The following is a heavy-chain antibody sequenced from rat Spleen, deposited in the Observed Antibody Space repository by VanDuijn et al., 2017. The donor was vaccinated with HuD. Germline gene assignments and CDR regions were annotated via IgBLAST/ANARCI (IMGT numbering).Heavy chain of an antibody. J-gene: IGHJ3*01. CDR2: ISSGGVDT. CDR1: GFTFSHYD. D-gene: IGHD1-11*01. CDR3: ARPTEGIAWFAY. Sequence: EVQLVESGGGLVQPGRSMKLSCAASGFTFSHYDMAWVRQAPTKGLEWVASISSGGVDTYYRDSVKGRFTISRDIAKSILFLEMDSLRSEDTATYYCARPTEGIAWFAYWGQGTLVTVSS. V-gene: IGHV5-25*01.